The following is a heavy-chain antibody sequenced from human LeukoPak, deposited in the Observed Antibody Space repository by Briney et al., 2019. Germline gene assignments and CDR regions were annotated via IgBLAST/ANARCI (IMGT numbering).Heavy chain of an antibody. D-gene: IGHD3-22*01. Sequence: GGSLRLSCAASGFTFSSYGMHWVRQAPGKGLEWVAVIWYDGSNKYYADSVKGRFTISRDNAKNSLYLQMNSLRAEDTALYYCAKDHSAYYYDSSGYYYFDYWGQGTLVTVSS. CDR1: GFTFSSYG. CDR3: AKDHSAYYYDSSGYYYFDY. V-gene: IGHV3-33*03. J-gene: IGHJ4*02. CDR2: IWYDGSNK.